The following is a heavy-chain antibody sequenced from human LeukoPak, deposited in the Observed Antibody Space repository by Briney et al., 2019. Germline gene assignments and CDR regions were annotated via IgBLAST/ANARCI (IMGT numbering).Heavy chain of an antibody. J-gene: IGHJ4*02. CDR2: IYTSGST. V-gene: IGHV4-61*02. Sequence: SSQTLSLTCTVSGGSISSGRYYWSWIRQPAGKGLECIGRIYTSGSTNYNPSLTSRVTISVDTSKNQFSLKLSSVTAADTAVYYCAREGGYSGSYYVYYWGQGTLVTVSS. CDR3: AREGGYSGSYYVYY. CDR1: GGSISSGRYY. D-gene: IGHD1-26*01.